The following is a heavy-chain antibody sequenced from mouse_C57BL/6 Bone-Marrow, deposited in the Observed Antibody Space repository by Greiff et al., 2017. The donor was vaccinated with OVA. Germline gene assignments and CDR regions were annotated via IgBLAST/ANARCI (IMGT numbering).Heavy chain of an antibody. J-gene: IGHJ2*01. CDR2: IDPETGGT. V-gene: IGHV1-15*01. D-gene: IGHD1-1*01. CDR3: TRPYYYGYYFDY. Sequence: VQLQQSGAELVRPGASVTLSCKASGYTFTDYEMHWVKQTPVHGLEWIGAIDPETGGTAYNQKFKGKAILTADKSSSTAYMELRSLTSEDSAVYYCTRPYYYGYYFDYWGQGTTLTVSS. CDR1: GYTFTDYE.